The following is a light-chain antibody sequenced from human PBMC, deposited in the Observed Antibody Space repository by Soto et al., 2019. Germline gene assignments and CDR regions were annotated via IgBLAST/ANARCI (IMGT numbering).Light chain of an antibody. CDR2: DAS. Sequence: DIQMTQSPSTLSASVGDRVTITCRASQSIFTWLALYQQTPGKAPKLLISDASSLEGWIPSRCSGNGSGTEFTLTISGLQPDDIANYYCQQYKSDWTFGQGTKVDIK. CDR1: QSIFTW. J-gene: IGKJ1*01. V-gene: IGKV1-5*01. CDR3: QQYKSDWT.